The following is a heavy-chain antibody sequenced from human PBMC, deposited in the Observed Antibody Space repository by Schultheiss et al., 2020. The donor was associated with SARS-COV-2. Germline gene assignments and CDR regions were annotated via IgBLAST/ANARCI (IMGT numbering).Heavy chain of an antibody. D-gene: IGHD3-3*01. CDR2: IWYDGTKK. CDR1: GFTFSSYS. Sequence: GGSLRLSCAASGFTFSSYSMNWVRQAPGKGLEWVAVIWYDGTKKYYADSVEGRFTISRDNFKNTLYLQMNSLGAEDTAVYYCASGFYDFWSGYYKDDYWGRGTLVTVSS. V-gene: IGHV3-33*08. J-gene: IGHJ4*02. CDR3: ASGFYDFWSGYYKDDY.